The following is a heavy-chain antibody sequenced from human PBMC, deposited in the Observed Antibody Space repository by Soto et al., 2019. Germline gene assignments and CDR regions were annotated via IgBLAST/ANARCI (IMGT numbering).Heavy chain of an antibody. J-gene: IGHJ6*02. CDR3: ARDSILDPYYYYGMDV. CDR2: IYHSGST. Sequence: PSETLSLTCAVYGGSFSGYYWSWIRQTPGKGLEWIGEIYHSGSTNYNPSLKSRVTISVDTSKNQFSLKLSSVTAADTAVYYCARDSILDPYYYYGMDVWGQGTTVTVSS. V-gene: IGHV4-34*09. CDR1: GGSFSGYY.